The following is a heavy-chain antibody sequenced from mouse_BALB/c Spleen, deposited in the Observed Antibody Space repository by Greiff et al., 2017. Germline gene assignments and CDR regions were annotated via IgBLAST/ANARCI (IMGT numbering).Heavy chain of an antibody. CDR3: ATYDYDEGFYAMDY. D-gene: IGHD2-4*01. V-gene: IGHV2-3*01. Sequence: VKLMESGPGLVAPSQCLSITCTVSGFSLTSYGVSWVRQPPGKGLEWLGVIWGDGSTNYHSALITRLSISKDNSKSQVYLKLNSLQTDDTATYYCATYDYDEGFYAMDYWGQGTSVTVSS. CDR2: IWGDGST. CDR1: GFSLTSYG. J-gene: IGHJ4*01.